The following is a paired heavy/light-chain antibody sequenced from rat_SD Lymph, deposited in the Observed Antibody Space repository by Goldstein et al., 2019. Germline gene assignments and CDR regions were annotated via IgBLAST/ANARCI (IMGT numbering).Heavy chain of an antibody. CDR1: GFTFSSYN. J-gene: IGHJ2*01. D-gene: IGHD1-12*02. Sequence: EVQLVESGGGLVQPGSSLKLSCVASGFTFSSYNMHWIRQAPKKGLEWIALIYYDSSNKYYADSVKGRFTISRDNSKNTLYLEMNSLRSEDTAMYYCAKDYYYDGTGFDYWGQGVMVTVSS. CDR2: IYYDSSNK. V-gene: IGHV5-50*01. CDR3: AKDYYYDGTGFDY.
Light chain of an antibody. J-gene: IGKJ2-1*01. Sequence: DVLMTQTPVSLPVSLGGQVSISCRSSQSLVHSDGNTYLHWYLQKPGQSPQLLIYRVSNRFSGVPDRFSGSGSGTDFTLKISRVEPEDLGVYYCLQSTHFPNTFGAGTKLELK. CDR2: RVS. CDR3: LQSTHFPNT. V-gene: IGKV1S22*01. CDR1: QSLVHSDGNTY.